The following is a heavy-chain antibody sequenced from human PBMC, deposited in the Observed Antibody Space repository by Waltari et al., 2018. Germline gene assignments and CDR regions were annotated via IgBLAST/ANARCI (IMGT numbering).Heavy chain of an antibody. CDR2: ISWNSGSI. J-gene: IGHJ4*02. CDR3: ARGSPLDY. V-gene: IGHV3-9*01. CDR1: GFTFDDYA. D-gene: IGHD6-19*01. Sequence: EVQLVESGGGLVQPGRSLRLSCAASGFTFDDYAMHWVRQAPGKGLEWVSGISWNSGSIGYADSVKGRFTISRDNAKNSLYLQMNSPRAEDTALYYCARGSPLDYWGQGTLVTVSS.